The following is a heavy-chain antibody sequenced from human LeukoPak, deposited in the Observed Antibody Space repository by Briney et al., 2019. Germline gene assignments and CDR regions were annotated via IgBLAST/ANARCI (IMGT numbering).Heavy chain of an antibody. CDR2: MNPNSGNT. Sequence: GASVKVSCKASGYTFTSYDINWVRQATGQGLEWMGWMNPNSGNTGYAQKFQGRVTMTRNTSISTAYMELSSLRSEDTAVYYCARGRMMDYGDGLGFDYWGQGTLVTVSS. V-gene: IGHV1-8*01. CDR3: ARGRMMDYGDGLGFDY. CDR1: GYTFTSYD. J-gene: IGHJ4*02. D-gene: IGHD4-17*01.